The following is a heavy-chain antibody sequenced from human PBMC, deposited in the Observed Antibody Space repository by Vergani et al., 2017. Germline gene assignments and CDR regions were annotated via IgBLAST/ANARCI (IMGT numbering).Heavy chain of an antibody. CDR2: ISGSGGST. Sequence: VQLLESGGGLVPPGGSLKLSCAGSGFIFSNYAMNWVRQAPGKGLEWISAISGSGGSTYYADSVKGRFTISRDNSKNTLYLQMNSLRAEDTAVYYCAKDNLAARLGYWGQGTLVTVSS. D-gene: IGHD6-6*01. J-gene: IGHJ4*02. CDR3: AKDNLAARLGY. V-gene: IGHV3-23*01. CDR1: GFIFSNYA.